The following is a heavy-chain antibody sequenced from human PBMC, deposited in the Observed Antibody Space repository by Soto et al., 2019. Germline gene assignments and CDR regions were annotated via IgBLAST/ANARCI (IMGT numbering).Heavy chain of an antibody. D-gene: IGHD3-10*01. Sequence: GGSLRLSCAASEFTFSSYGMHWVRRAPGKGLEWVAVIWYDGRKEYYADSVKGRFTISRDNSDNTLYLQMNSLRAEDTAVYYCARETYYYGSGSLAAFDFWGQRTMVTVSS. CDR3: ARETYYYGSGSLAAFDF. J-gene: IGHJ3*01. CDR1: EFTFSSYG. V-gene: IGHV3-33*01. CDR2: IWYDGRKE.